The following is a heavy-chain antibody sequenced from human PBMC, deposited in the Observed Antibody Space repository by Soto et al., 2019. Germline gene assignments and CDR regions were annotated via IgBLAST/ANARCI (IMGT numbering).Heavy chain of an antibody. V-gene: IGHV3-23*01. CDR1: GFTFSSYA. Sequence: GGSLRLSCAASGFTFSSYAMSWVRQAPGKGLEWVSAISGSGGSTYYADSVKGRFTISRDNSKNTLYLQMNSLRAEDTAVYYCAKQGRQGIWFGEALNYYYYYYMDVWGKGTTVTVSS. D-gene: IGHD3-10*01. J-gene: IGHJ6*03. CDR2: ISGSGGST. CDR3: AKQGRQGIWFGEALNYYYYYYMDV.